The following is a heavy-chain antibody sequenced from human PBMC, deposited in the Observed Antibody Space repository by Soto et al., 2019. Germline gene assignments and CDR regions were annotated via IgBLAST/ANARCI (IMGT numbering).Heavy chain of an antibody. D-gene: IGHD2-15*01. Sequence: SETLSLTCTVSGGSISICSYYWGWIRQPPGKGLEWIGSIYYSGSTYYNPSLKSRVTISVDTSKNQFSLKLSSVTAADTAVYYCARHRLDIVVVVAATRGRNYGMDVWGQGTTVTVSS. CDR3: ARHRLDIVVVVAATRGRNYGMDV. J-gene: IGHJ6*02. V-gene: IGHV4-39*01. CDR2: IYYSGST. CDR1: GGSISICSYY.